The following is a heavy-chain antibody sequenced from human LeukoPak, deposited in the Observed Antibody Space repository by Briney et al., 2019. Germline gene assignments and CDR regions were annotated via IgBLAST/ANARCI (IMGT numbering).Heavy chain of an antibody. J-gene: IGHJ4*02. V-gene: IGHV3-7*01. CDR2: VKQDRSEK. D-gene: IGHD6-19*01. CDR3: ARDAGAVGPFFFDY. CDR1: GFTFTNYW. Sequence: GGSLRLSCAASGFTFTNYWMSWVRQAPGKGLELVANVKQDRSEKYYVDSVKGRFTISRDNAKNSLYLQMNSLRAEDTAVYYCARDAGAVGPFFFDYWGQGTLVTVSS.